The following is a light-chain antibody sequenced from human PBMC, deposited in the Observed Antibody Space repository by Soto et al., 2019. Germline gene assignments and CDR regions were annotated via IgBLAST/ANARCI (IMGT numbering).Light chain of an antibody. J-gene: IGKJ4*01. V-gene: IGKV1-5*01. CDR1: QSISSW. Sequence: DIQMTQSPSTLSASVGDRVTITCRASQSISSWLAWYQQKPGKAPKLLIYDASSLESGVPSRFSGSGSGTEFTPTISSLQPDDFATYYCQQYNPAPTFGGGTKVDIK. CDR2: DAS. CDR3: QQYNPAPT.